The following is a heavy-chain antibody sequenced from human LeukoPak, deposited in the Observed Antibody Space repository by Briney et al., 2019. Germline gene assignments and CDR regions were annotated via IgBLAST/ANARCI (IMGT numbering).Heavy chain of an antibody. J-gene: IGHJ4*02. CDR3: ARGPHLFLTNYFIAY. CDR2: INPKSSGT. Sequence: APVKVSCKASGYTFSDYAIHWVRQAPGQGLEWMGWINPKSSGTNYVQKFQGRVTMTRDTSISTAYMELNRLRSDDTAMYYCARGPHLFLTNYFIAYWGQGPLVTVSS. CDR1: GYTFSDYA. V-gene: IGHV1-2*02. D-gene: IGHD3-9*01.